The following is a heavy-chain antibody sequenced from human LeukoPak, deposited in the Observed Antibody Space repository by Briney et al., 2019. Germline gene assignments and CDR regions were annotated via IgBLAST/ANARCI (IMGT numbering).Heavy chain of an antibody. J-gene: IGHJ4*02. CDR2: FDPEDGET. D-gene: IGHD5-18*01. CDR3: ATDGDRYGYELDY. V-gene: IGHV1-24*01. Sequence: ASVKVSCKVSGYTLTELSMHWVRQAPGKGLEWMGGFDPEDGETINAQKFQGRVTMTEDTSTDTACMELSSLRSEDTAVYYCATDGDRYGYELDYWGQGTLVTVSS. CDR1: GYTLTELS.